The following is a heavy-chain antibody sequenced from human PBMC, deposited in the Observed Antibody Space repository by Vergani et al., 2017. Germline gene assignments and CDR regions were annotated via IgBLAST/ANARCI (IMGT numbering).Heavy chain of an antibody. CDR1: GGTFSSYA. V-gene: IGHV1-69*13. CDR3: AGGYGLNGIAAAGFDY. Sequence: QVQLVQSGAEVKKPGSSVKVSCKASGGTFSSYAISWVRQAPGQGLEWMGRIIPIFGTANYAQKFQGRVTIIADESTSTAYMELSSLRSEDTAVYYCAGGYGLNGIAAAGFDYWGQGTLVTVSS. CDR2: IIPIFGTA. D-gene: IGHD6-13*01. J-gene: IGHJ4*02.